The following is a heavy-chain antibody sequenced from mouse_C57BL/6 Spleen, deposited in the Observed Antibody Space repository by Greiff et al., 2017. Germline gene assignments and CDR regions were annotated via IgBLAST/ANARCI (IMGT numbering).Heavy chain of an antibody. CDR2: FHPYNDDT. J-gene: IGHJ2*01. Sequence: QVQLQQSGAELVKPGASVKMSCKASGYTFTTYPIEWMKQNHGKSLEWIGNFHPYNDDTKYNEKFKGKATLTVEKSSSTVYLELSRLTSDDSAVYYCASAYYGNYGGFYFDYWGQGTTLTVSS. V-gene: IGHV1-47*01. CDR3: ASAYYGNYGGFYFDY. CDR1: GYTFTTYP. D-gene: IGHD2-10*01.